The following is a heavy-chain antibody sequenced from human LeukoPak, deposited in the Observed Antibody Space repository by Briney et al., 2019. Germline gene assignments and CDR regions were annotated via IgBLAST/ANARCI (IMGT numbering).Heavy chain of an antibody. J-gene: IGHJ5*02. CDR2: FHNSRTT. D-gene: IGHD3-10*01. CDR3: ARGHLGLSP. CDR1: GGSISGYS. Sequence: SGTLSLTCTVSGGSISGYSWTWLRQPPGQGLEWIGYFHNSRTTSYNPSLTGRVIISVDTAMDQISLKLNSVTAADTAVYYCARGHLGLSPWGQGTLVTVSS. V-gene: IGHV4-59*01.